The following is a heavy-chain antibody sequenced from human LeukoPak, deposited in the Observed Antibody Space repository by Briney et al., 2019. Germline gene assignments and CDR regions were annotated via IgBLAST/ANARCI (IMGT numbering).Heavy chain of an antibody. Sequence: ASVKVSCKASGYTFTGYYMHWVRQAPGQGLEWMGWINPNSGGTNYAQKFQGRVTMTRDTSISTAYMELSRLRSDDTAVYYCARRSKGDIVATASSWGQGNLVTVSS. CDR3: ARRSKGDIVATASS. CDR2: INPNSGGT. CDR1: GYTFTGYY. V-gene: IGHV1-2*02. D-gene: IGHD5-12*01. J-gene: IGHJ5*02.